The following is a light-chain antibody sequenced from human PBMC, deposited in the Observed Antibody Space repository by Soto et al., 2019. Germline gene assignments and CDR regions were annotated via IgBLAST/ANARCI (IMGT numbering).Light chain of an antibody. CDR3: QQRANWPPLT. CDR2: DAS. CDR1: QSVSNY. J-gene: IGKJ4*01. Sequence: EIVLTQSPSTLSLSPGERATLSCRASQSVSNYLGWYQQKPGKAPRLLIYDASNRATGITARFSGSGSVTDFTLTISSLELEDFAVYCCQQRANWPPLTFGVGTKVEIK. V-gene: IGKV3-11*01.